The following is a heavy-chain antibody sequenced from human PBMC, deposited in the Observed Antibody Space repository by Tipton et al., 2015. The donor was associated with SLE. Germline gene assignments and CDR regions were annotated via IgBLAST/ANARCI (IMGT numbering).Heavy chain of an antibody. J-gene: IGHJ6*02. CDR2: IYTSGST. V-gene: IGHV4-59*10. CDR1: GGSFSGYY. Sequence: TLSLTCAVYGGSFSGYYWSWIRQPAGKGLEWIGRIYTSGSTNYNPSLKSRVTISVDTPKNQFSLKLSSVTAADTAVYYCARVDPPRDYYYYGMDVWGQGTTVTVSS. CDR3: ARVDPPRDYYYYGMDV.